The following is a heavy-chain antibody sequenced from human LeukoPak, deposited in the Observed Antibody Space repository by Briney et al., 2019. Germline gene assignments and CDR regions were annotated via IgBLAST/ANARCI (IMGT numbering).Heavy chain of an antibody. D-gene: IGHD6-13*01. Sequence: PSETLSLTCTVSGGSISSYYWSWIRQPPGKGLEWIGYIYYSGSTNYNPSLKSRVTISVDTSKNQFSLRLSSVTAADTAVYYCATTPREYSSTWYYFDYWGQGILVTVSS. J-gene: IGHJ4*02. CDR1: GGSISSYY. CDR2: IYYSGST. CDR3: ATTPREYSSTWYYFDY. V-gene: IGHV4-59*08.